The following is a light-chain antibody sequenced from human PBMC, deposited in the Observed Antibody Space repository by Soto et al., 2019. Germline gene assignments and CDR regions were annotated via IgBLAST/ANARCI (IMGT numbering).Light chain of an antibody. J-gene: IGLJ1*01. CDR2: LNSDGSH. CDR1: SGHSNYA. Sequence: QPVLTQSPSASASLGASVKLTCTLSSGHSNYAIAWHQQQPEKGPRYLMKLNSDGSHSKGDGIPDRFSGSSSGAERYLTISSLQSEDEADYYCQTWGTGLYLFGTGTKLTVL. V-gene: IGLV4-69*01. CDR3: QTWGTGLYL.